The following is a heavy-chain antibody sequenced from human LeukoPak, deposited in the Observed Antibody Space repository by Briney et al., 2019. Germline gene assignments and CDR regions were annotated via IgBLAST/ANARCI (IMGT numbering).Heavy chain of an antibody. V-gene: IGHV1-2*06. CDR1: GYTFTGYY. Sequence: ASVKVSCKASGYTFTGYYMHWVRQAPGQGLEWMGRINPNSGGTNYAQKFQGRVTMTRDTSISTAYMELSRLRSDDTAVCYCARVYKRITIFGVTETGAFDIWGQGTMVTVSS. CDR3: ARVYKRITIFGVTETGAFDI. J-gene: IGHJ3*02. CDR2: INPNSGGT. D-gene: IGHD3-3*01.